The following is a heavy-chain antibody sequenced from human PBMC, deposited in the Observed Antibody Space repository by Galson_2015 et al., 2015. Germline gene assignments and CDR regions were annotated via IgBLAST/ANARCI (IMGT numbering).Heavy chain of an antibody. V-gene: IGHV3-30-3*01. CDR3: AKGQGYSYVRYNWFDP. Sequence: SLRLSCAASGFTFSSYAMHWVRQAPGKGLEWVAVISYDGSNKYYADSVKGRFTISRDNSKNTLYLQMNSLRAEDTAVYYCAKGQGYSYVRYNWFDPWGQGTLVTVSS. D-gene: IGHD5-18*01. CDR2: ISYDGSNK. J-gene: IGHJ5*02. CDR1: GFTFSSYA.